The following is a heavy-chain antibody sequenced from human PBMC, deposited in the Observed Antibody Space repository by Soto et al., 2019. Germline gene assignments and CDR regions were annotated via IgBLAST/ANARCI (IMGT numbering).Heavy chain of an antibody. CDR3: ARGARGYSGYGLDY. V-gene: IGHV4-59*01. Sequence: QVQLQESGPGLVKPSETLSLTCTVSGGSISSYYWSWIRQPPGKGLEWIGYIYYSGSTNYNPSLRSRVTISVDTAKNQFSLQLSSVTAADTAVYYCARGARGYSGYGLDYWGQGTLVTVSS. CDR1: GGSISSYY. J-gene: IGHJ4*02. D-gene: IGHD5-12*01. CDR2: IYYSGST.